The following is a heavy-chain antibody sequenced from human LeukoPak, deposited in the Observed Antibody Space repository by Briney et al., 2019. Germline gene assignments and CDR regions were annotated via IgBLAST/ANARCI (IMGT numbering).Heavy chain of an antibody. CDR1: GVSISSYD. J-gene: IGHJ6*03. D-gene: IGHD6-13*01. Sequence: AETLTLTCTASGVSISSYDLSWIRQPPGKGLEWIGYIYTSGSTNYNPSLKSRVTISVDKSKNHLSLKMSSVTAADTAVYYCACLAAGTDYYYDMDVWGKGTTVTVSS. CDR3: ACLAAGTDYYYDMDV. V-gene: IGHV4-4*09. CDR2: IYTSGST.